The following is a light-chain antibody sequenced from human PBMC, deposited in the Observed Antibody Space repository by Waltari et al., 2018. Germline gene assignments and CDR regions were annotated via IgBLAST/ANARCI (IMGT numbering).Light chain of an antibody. V-gene: IGLV2-14*01. CDR2: EVS. CDR1: SSDVGGYNY. CDR3: SSYTSSSTPVV. Sequence: QSALTQPASVSGSPGQSITISCTGTSSDVGGYNYVSWYQQHPGKAPKLMIYEVSNRASGVSNRVSGSKSGNTASLTSSGLQAEDEADYYCSSYTSSSTPVVFGGGTKLTVL. J-gene: IGLJ2*01.